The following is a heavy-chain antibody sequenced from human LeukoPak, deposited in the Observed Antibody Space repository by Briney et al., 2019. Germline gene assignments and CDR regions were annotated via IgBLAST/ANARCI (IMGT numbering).Heavy chain of an antibody. Sequence: PSETLSLTCTVSGASITRYYWNWVRQSPGKGLEWIGYIFYSGSTDYNPSLKSRVTMSVDTSKNQFSLKLSSVTAADTAVYYCARGQWGSSGYDPLYYWGQGTLVTVSS. V-gene: IGHV4-59*08. J-gene: IGHJ4*02. CDR3: ARGQWGSSGYDPLYY. CDR2: IFYSGST. D-gene: IGHD3-22*01. CDR1: GASITRYY.